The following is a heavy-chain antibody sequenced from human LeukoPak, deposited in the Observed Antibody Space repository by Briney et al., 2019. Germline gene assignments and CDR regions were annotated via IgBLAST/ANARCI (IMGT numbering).Heavy chain of an antibody. CDR1: GGSFSGKY. D-gene: IGHD5-12*01. J-gene: IGHJ4*02. Sequence: PSETLSLTCAVSGGSFSGKYWTWIRQPPGKGLEWIGEITYSGSIYYNPSLKSRVTISVDTSKNQFSLKLSSVTAADTAVYYCARGRIVATRYDYWGQGTLVTVSS. CDR2: ITYSGSI. V-gene: IGHV4-34*01. CDR3: ARGRIVATRYDY.